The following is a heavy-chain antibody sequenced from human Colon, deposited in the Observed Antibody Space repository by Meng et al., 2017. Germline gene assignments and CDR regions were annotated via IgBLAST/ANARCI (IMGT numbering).Heavy chain of an antibody. Sequence: LQSSGPGLLKPPPTLSLTCTVSRDSFNSPNYYWSWIRQPPEKGLEWIGYIYYSGSTYYNPSLKSRVSISGDTSTKQFSLKLTSVTAADTAVYYCARSPYSGSALPFFDYWGQGSLVTASS. CDR2: IYYSGST. CDR3: ARSPYSGSALPFFDY. D-gene: IGHD1-26*01. V-gene: IGHV4-30-4*01. J-gene: IGHJ4*02. CDR1: RDSFNSPNYY.